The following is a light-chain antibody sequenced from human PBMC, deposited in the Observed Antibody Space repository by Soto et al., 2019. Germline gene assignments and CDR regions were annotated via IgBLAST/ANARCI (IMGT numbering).Light chain of an antibody. Sequence: DSVMPGAPTIVTLSPGESATLSCRACQSVTSYLAWYQQKPGQAPRLLIYDASNRATGIPARFSGSGSGTDFTLTISSLEPEDFAVYYWQPRSNWPPLTSGGGTKVDIK. V-gene: IGKV3-11*01. CDR3: QPRSNWPPLT. J-gene: IGKJ4*01. CDR1: QSVTSY. CDR2: DAS.